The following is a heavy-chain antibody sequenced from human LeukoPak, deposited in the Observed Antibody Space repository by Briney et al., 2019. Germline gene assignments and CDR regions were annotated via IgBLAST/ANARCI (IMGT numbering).Heavy chain of an antibody. CDR2: INHSGST. CDR3: AAVVVTATNNWFDP. V-gene: IGHV4-34*01. D-gene: IGHD2-21*02. CDR1: GGSFSGYY. Sequence: SETLSLTCAVYGGSFSGYYWSWIRQPPGNGLEWIGEINHSGSTNYNPSLKSRVTISVDTSKNQFSLKLSSVTAADTAVYYCAAVVVTATNNWFDPWGQGTLVTVSS. J-gene: IGHJ5*02.